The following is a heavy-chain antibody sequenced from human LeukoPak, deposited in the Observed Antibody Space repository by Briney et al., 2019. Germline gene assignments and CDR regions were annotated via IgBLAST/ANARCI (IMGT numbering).Heavy chain of an antibody. CDR1: GFTFSSYE. CDR3: ARVEYQLLFGGAFDI. D-gene: IGHD2-2*01. CDR2: ISSSSSYI. Sequence: VGSLRLSCAASGFTFSSYEMNWVRQAPGKGLEWVSSISSSSSYIYYADSVKGRFTISRDNAKNSLYLQMNSLRAEDTAVYYCARVEYQLLFGGAFDIWGQGTMVTVSS. V-gene: IGHV3-21*01. J-gene: IGHJ3*02.